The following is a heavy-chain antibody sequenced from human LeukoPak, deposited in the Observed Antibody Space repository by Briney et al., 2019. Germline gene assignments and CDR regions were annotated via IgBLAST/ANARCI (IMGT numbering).Heavy chain of an antibody. J-gene: IGHJ6*02. D-gene: IGHD6-13*01. Sequence: SETLSLTCTVSGGSISSGGYYWSWIRQHPGKGLEWIGYIYYSGSTYYNPSLKSRVTISVDTSKNQFSLKLSSVTAADTAVYYCVRDERRIFISSSWYVSGMDVWGQGTTVTVSS. CDR1: GGSISSGGYY. V-gene: IGHV4-31*03. CDR3: VRDERRIFISSSWYVSGMDV. CDR2: IYYSGST.